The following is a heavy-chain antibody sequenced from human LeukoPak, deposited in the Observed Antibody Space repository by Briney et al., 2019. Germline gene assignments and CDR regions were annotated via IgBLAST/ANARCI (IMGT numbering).Heavy chain of an antibody. CDR3: ARGWWDFDY. J-gene: IGHJ4*02. CDR2: INHSGST. Sequence: SETLSLTCAVYGGSFSGYYWSWIRQPPGKGLEWIGEINHSGSTNYNPSLKSRVTISVDTSKNQFSLKLSSVTAADTAVYYCARGWWDFDYWGQGTLVTVSS. V-gene: IGHV4-34*01. D-gene: IGHD2-15*01. CDR1: GGSFSGYY.